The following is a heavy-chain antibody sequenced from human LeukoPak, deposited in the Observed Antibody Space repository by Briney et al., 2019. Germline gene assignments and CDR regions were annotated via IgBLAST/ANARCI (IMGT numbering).Heavy chain of an antibody. CDR3: ARIYYSSTSCYYFDY. Sequence: SETLSLTCTVSGGSISSYYWSWIRQPPGKGLEWIGYIYYSGSTNYNPSLKSRVTISVDTSKNQFSLKLSSVTAADTAVYYCARIYYSSTSCYYFDYWGQGTLVTVSS. V-gene: IGHV4-59*01. CDR1: GGSISSYY. CDR2: IYYSGST. D-gene: IGHD2-2*01. J-gene: IGHJ4*02.